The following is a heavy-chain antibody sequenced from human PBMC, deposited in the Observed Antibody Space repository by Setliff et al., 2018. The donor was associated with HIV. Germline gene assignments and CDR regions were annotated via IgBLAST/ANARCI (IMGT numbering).Heavy chain of an antibody. D-gene: IGHD6-19*01. V-gene: IGHV3-66*02. CDR2: LYGSGDT. J-gene: IGHJ4*02. CDR1: GFTVSGSY. CDR3: ARVLPYNSALDK. Sequence: GGSLRLSCAASGFTVSGSYMSWVRQAPGKRPEWVSTLYGSGDTYHADSVKGRFTLSRDTSKNTMFLQMNSLRHEDTALYYCARVLPYNSALDKWGQGTLVTVSS.